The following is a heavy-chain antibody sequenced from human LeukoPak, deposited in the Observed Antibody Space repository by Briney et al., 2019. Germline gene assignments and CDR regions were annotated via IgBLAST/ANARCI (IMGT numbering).Heavy chain of an antibody. V-gene: IGHV3-66*04. CDR3: ARLPLAEYYFDY. Sequence: PGGSLRLSCAASEFTVSSNYMSWVRQAPGKGLEWVSVIYSGGSTYYADSVKGRFTISRDNSKNTLYLQMNSLRAEDTAVYYCARLPLAEYYFDYWGQGTLVTVSS. CDR1: EFTVSSNY. CDR2: IYSGGST. J-gene: IGHJ4*02. D-gene: IGHD3-16*01.